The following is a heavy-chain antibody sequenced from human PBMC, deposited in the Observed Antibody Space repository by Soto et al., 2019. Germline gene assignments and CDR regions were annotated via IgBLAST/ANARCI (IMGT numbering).Heavy chain of an antibody. CDR2: TYYRSKWYN. D-gene: IGHD6-6*01. CDR3: ARDSRRGSSSTYYGMDV. Sequence: SQTLSLTCAISGDSASSNSAAWNWIRQSPSRGLEWLGRTYYRSKWYNDYAVSVKSRITINPDTSKNQFSLQLNSVTPEDTAVYYCARDSRRGSSSTYYGMDVWGQGTTVTVSS. CDR1: GDSASSNSAA. V-gene: IGHV6-1*01. J-gene: IGHJ6*02.